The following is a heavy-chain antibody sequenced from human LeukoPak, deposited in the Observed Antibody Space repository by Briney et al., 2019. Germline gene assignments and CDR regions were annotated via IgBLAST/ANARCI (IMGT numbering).Heavy chain of an antibody. D-gene: IGHD6-13*01. Sequence: PGGSLRLSCAASGFPFNAYWMTWVRQAPGKGLEWVANIRQDGDTKYYVDSVKGRFTISRDNAMNSLYLQMNSLRAEDTAIYYCARSLPYGTTWYGRSDFWGQGTLVTVPS. J-gene: IGHJ4*02. CDR1: GFPFNAYW. CDR3: ARSLPYGTTWYGRSDF. CDR2: IRQDGDTK. V-gene: IGHV3-7*03.